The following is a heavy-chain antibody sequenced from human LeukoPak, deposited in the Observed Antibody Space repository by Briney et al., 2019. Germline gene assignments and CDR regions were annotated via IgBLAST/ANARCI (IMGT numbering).Heavy chain of an antibody. D-gene: IGHD6-13*01. V-gene: IGHV1-46*01. CDR2: INPSGGST. Sequence: GASVKVSCKASGYTFTSYYMHWVRQAPGQGLEWMGIINPSGGSTNYAQKLQGRVTMTTDTSTSTAYMELRSLRSDDTAVYYCARSLHDPLIAAAGYYYYMDVWGKGTTVTVSS. CDR3: ARSLHDPLIAAAGYYYYMDV. CDR1: GYTFTSYY. J-gene: IGHJ6*03.